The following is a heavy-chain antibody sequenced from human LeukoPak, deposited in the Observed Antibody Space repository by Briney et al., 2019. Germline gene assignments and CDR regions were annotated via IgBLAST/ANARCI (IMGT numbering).Heavy chain of an antibody. CDR2: IYYSGST. CDR3: ARWALYYYGSGSPTGRFDY. Sequence: TETLSLTCTVSGGSTIGYHWSWIRQPPGKGLEWIGYIYYSGSTDYNPSLKSRVTISLDTSKNHFSLKLSSVTAADTAVYYCARWALYYYGSGSPTGRFDYWGQGTLVTVSS. CDR1: GGSTIGYH. D-gene: IGHD3-10*01. J-gene: IGHJ4*02. V-gene: IGHV4-59*08.